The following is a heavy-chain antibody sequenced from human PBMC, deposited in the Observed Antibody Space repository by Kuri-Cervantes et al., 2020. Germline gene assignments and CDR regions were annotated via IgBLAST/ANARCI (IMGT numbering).Heavy chain of an antibody. CDR1: GFTFSGSA. CDR3: ARDLRARLGFGDAFDI. J-gene: IGHJ3*02. V-gene: IGHV3-73*01. Sequence: GESLKISCAASGFTFSGSAMHWVRQASGKGLEWVGRIRSKANSYATAYAASVKGRFTISRDDSKNTAYLQMNSLKTEDTAVYYCARDLRARLGFGDAFDIWGQGTMVTVSS. CDR2: IRSKANSYAT. D-gene: IGHD3-3*01.